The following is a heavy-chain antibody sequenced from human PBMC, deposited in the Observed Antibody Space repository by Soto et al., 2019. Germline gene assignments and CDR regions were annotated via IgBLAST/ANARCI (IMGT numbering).Heavy chain of an antibody. CDR1: GGPFSGVY. V-gene: IGHV4-34*01. Sequence: EALSLTYAVSGGPFSGVYWRWIRQPPGKGLEGIGGVNHRGSANYNPSIESRVTMSVDTSKNQFSLKLTSGTAADSAVYYCARDAFCGSGTCRVGHWFDPWGQGTLVTVSS. D-gene: IGHD2-21*01. J-gene: IGHJ5*02. CDR3: ARDAFCGSGTCRVGHWFDP. CDR2: VNHRGSA.